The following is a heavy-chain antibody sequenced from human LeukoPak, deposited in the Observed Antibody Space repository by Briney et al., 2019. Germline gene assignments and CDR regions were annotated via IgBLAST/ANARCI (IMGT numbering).Heavy chain of an antibody. CDR1: GYTFTGYY. D-gene: IGHD6-13*01. V-gene: IGHV1-2*02. CDR2: INPNSGGT. CDR3: ARVISSSWYYYFDY. Sequence: ASVKVSCKASGYTFTGYYMHWVRQAPGQGLEWMGWINPNSGGTNYAQKFQGRVTMTREPSISAAYMQLSRLRSDDTAVYYCARVISSSWYYYFDYWGQGTLVTVSS. J-gene: IGHJ4*02.